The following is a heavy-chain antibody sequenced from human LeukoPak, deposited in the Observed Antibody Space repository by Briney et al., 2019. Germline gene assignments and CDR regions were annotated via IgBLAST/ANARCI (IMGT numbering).Heavy chain of an antibody. J-gene: IGHJ4*02. CDR1: GGSIISSAYY. D-gene: IGHD6-19*01. CDR3: VRTEVSSGSEDY. V-gene: IGHV4-30-4*08. Sequence: SETLSLTCTVSGGSIISSAYYWSWIRQPPGKGLEWIGYIYYSGSTYYNPSLKSRVTISLDTSKNQFSLKLSSVTAADTAVYYCVRTEVSSGSEDYWGQGTLFTVSS. CDR2: IYYSGST.